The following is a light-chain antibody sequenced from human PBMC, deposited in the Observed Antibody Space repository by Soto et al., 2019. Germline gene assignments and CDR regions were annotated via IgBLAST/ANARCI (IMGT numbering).Light chain of an antibody. CDR3: SAYTRSSTQV. J-gene: IGLJ1*01. V-gene: IGLV2-14*01. CDR2: EVS. CDR1: SSDVGGYNY. Sequence: QSALTQPSSVSGSPGQSITISCTRTSSDVGGYNYVSWYQQHPGKAPKLMIYEVSNRPSGVSNRFSGSKSGNTASLTISGLQAEDEADYYCSAYTRSSTQVFGTGTKVTVL.